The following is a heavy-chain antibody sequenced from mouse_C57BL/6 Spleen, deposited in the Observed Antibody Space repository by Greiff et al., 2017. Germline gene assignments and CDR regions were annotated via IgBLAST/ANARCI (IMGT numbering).Heavy chain of an antibody. D-gene: IGHD1-1*01. CDR3: ARNEGRSTTVGPYWYFDV. J-gene: IGHJ1*03. V-gene: IGHV2-2*01. Sequence: VQLQQSGPGLVQPSQSLSITCTVSGFSLTSYGVHWVRQSPGKGLEWLGVIWSGGGTDYNAAFISSLSISKDNSKSQVFFKMNSLQSDDTSIYYCARNEGRSTTVGPYWYFDVWGTGTTVTVSS. CDR1: GFSLTSYG. CDR2: IWSGGGT.